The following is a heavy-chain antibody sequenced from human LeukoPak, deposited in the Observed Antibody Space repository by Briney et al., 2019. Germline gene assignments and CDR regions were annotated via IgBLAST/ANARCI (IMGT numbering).Heavy chain of an antibody. J-gene: IGHJ2*01. Sequence: PGGSLRLSCAASGLTFSNYAMSWVRQAPGKGLEWVSGISDSGGSTYYADSVKGRFIISRDNSKNTLYLQMNSLRAEDTAEYYCARDHSSWGHYWYFDLWGRGTLVTVSS. V-gene: IGHV3-23*01. CDR3: ARDHSSWGHYWYFDL. CDR1: GLTFSNYA. CDR2: ISDSGGST. D-gene: IGHD6-13*01.